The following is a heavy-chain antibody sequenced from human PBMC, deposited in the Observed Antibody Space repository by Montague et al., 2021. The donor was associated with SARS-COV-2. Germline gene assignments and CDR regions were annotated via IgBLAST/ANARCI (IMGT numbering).Heavy chain of an antibody. CDR1: GFTFSNYI. CDR3: ARAPGYDGTDY. CDR2: ISSSRSYI. D-gene: IGHD4-23*01. Sequence: SLRLPCAASGFTFSNYIMNWVRQAPGKGLEWVSSISSSRSYIYYADSVKGRFTISRDNAKNSLYLQMNSLRAEDTAVYYCARAPGYDGTDYWGQGTLVTVSS. J-gene: IGHJ4*02. V-gene: IGHV3-21*01.